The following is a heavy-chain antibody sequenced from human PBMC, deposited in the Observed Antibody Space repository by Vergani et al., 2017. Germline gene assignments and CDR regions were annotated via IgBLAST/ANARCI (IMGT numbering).Heavy chain of an antibody. J-gene: IGHJ5*02. V-gene: IGHV3-23*01. D-gene: IGHD6-19*01. CDR3: AKDLPSGAYWFDP. CDR2: ISGSGDST. CDR1: GFTFSSYD. Sequence: EVQLLESGGGLGQPGGSLRLSCAASGFTFSSYDMSWVRQAPGKGLEWVSAISGSGDSTHYADSVKGRFTISRDNSKNTLYLQMNSLRAEDTAVYYCAKDLPSGAYWFDPWGQGTLVTVSS.